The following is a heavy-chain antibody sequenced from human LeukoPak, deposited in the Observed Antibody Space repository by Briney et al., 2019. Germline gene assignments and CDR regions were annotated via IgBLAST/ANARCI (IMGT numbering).Heavy chain of an antibody. CDR2: ISSSSSYI. CDR1: GFTFSSDS. V-gene: IGHV3-21*01. Sequence: GGSLRLSCAASGFTFSSDSMNWVRQAPGKGLEWVSSISSSSSYIYYADSVKGRFTISRDNAKNSLYLQMNSLRAEDTAVYYCARYCSSTSCSTRYYYGMDVWGQGTTVTVSS. D-gene: IGHD2-2*01. J-gene: IGHJ6*02. CDR3: ARYCSSTSCSTRYYYGMDV.